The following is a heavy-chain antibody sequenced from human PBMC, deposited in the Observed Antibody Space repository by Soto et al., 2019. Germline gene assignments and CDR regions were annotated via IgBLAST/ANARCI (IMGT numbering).Heavy chain of an antibody. CDR3: AKDQSSGSSYNFDDY. D-gene: IGHD3-10*01. CDR1: GFTVSSNY. CDR2: IYSGGST. V-gene: IGHV3-66*01. J-gene: IGHJ4*02. Sequence: GGSLRLSCAASGFTVSSNYMSWVRQAPGKGLEWVSVIYSGGSTYYADSVKGRFTISRDNSKNTLYLQMNSLRAEDTAVYYCAKDQSSGSSYNFDDYWGQGTLVTVSS.